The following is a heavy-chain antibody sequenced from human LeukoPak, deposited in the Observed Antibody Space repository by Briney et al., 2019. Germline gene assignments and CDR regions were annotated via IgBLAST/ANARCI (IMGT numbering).Heavy chain of an antibody. CDR1: GGPISSYY. CDR2: IYYSGST. J-gene: IGHJ4*02. CDR3: ARGAYSTSLGRLDN. V-gene: IGHV4-59*01. D-gene: IGHD2/OR15-2a*01. Sequence: SETLSLTCTVSGGPISSYYWSWIRQPPGKGLEWIGYIYYSGSTNYNPSLKSRVTISVDTSKNQFSLKLSSVTAADTAVYFCARGAYSTSLGRLDNWGQGALVTVSS.